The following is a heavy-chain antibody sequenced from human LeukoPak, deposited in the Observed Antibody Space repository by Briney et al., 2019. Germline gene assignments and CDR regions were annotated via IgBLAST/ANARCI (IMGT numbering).Heavy chain of an antibody. CDR1: GFPFSDYW. V-gene: IGHV3-7*01. Sequence: PGGSLRLSCAASGFPFSDYWMDWVRQAPGKGMEWVANIKQDGSEKYYADSVKGRFTISRDNAKNSLYLQTNSLRAEDTAVYYCSRSLDYWGQGALVTVSS. CDR3: SRSLDY. CDR2: IKQDGSEK. J-gene: IGHJ4*02.